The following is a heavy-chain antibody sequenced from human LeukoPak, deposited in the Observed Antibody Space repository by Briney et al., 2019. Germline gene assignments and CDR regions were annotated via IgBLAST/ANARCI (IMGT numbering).Heavy chain of an antibody. CDR2: IYYSGST. Sequence: SETLSLTCTVSGGSISSYYWSWIRQPPGKGLEWIGYIYYSGSTNYNPSLKSRVTISVDTSENQFSLKLSSVTAADTAVYFCARQVVAVAGTGYFDYWGQGTLVTVSS. J-gene: IGHJ4*02. CDR3: ARQVVAVAGTGYFDY. D-gene: IGHD6-19*01. CDR1: GGSISSYY. V-gene: IGHV4-59*08.